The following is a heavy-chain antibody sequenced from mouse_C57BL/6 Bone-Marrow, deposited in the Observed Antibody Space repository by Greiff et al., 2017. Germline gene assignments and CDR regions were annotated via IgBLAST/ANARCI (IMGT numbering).Heavy chain of an antibody. CDR1: GFTFSDYY. CDR3: ARQGYYGIFDY. Sequence: DVHLVASGGGLVQPGGSLKLSCAASGFTFSDYYMYWVRQTPEKRLEWVAYISNGGGSTYYPDTVKGRFTISRDNTKNTLYLQMSRLKAEDTAMYYCARQGYYGIFDYWGQGTTLTVSS. CDR2: ISNGGGST. J-gene: IGHJ2*01. D-gene: IGHD2-1*01. V-gene: IGHV5-12*01.